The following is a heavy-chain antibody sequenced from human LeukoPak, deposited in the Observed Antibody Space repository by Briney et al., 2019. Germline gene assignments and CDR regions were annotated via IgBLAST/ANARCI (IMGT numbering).Heavy chain of an antibody. Sequence: PSDTLSLTCTFSGGSISSYFWSWIRQPAGKGLEWIGCIYSSGSTKDDPSLKRRVTMSMDTSKNQFSLQLSSVNGADTAVYYWVSTSIAVAGTSFDYWGQGTLVTVSS. CDR3: VSTSIAVAGTSFDY. J-gene: IGHJ4*02. CDR2: IYSSGST. CDR1: GGSISSYF. V-gene: IGHV4-4*07. D-gene: IGHD6-19*01.